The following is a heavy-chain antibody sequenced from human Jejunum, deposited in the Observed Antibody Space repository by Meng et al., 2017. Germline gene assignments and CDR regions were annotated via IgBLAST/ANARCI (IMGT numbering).Heavy chain of an antibody. J-gene: IGHJ4*02. D-gene: IGHD3-9*01. CDR3: ARGRVYDILTGYSG. CDR1: GGSISSGSYY. Sequence: SETLSLTCTVSGGSISSGSYYWSWIRQPAGKGLEWIGRIYTSGSTNYNPSLKSRVTISVDTSKNQFSLKLSSVTAADTAVYYCARGRVYDILTGYSGWGQGTLVTVSS. V-gene: IGHV4-61*02. CDR2: IYTSGST.